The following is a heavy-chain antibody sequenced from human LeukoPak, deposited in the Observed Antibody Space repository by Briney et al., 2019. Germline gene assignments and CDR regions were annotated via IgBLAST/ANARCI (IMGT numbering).Heavy chain of an antibody. V-gene: IGHV3-23*01. D-gene: IGHD3-3*01. Sequence: PGGSLRLSCAASGFTFSSYAMGWVRQAPGEGLEWVSAISGSGGNTYYADSVKCRFTISRDNSENTLYLQMNSLRAEDTAVYYCASLLIGYYQSFSYNTFDYWGQGSLVTVSS. CDR3: ASLLIGYYQSFSYNTFDY. J-gene: IGHJ4*02. CDR1: GFTFSSYA. CDR2: ISGSGGNT.